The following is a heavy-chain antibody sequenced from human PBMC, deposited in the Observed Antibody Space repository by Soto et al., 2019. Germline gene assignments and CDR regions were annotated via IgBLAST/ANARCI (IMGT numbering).Heavy chain of an antibody. J-gene: IGHJ4*02. D-gene: IGHD3-10*01. V-gene: IGHV3-23*01. CDR3: AKDSGEGITTTIRGRFDY. CDR1: GFPFSSYA. Sequence: GGSLRLSCAASGFPFSSYAMSWVRQAPGKGLEWVSAISGSGGSTYYADSVKGRFTIARDNSKYTLYLQMNSLRAEDTAVYDCAKDSGEGITTTIRGRFDYWGQGTMVTVSS. CDR2: ISGSGGST.